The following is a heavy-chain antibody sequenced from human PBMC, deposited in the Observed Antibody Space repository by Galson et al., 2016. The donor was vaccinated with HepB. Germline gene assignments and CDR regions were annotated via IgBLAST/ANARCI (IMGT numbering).Heavy chain of an antibody. J-gene: IGHJ6*02. CDR3: ARRDYYYYGMDF. CDR1: GFSFSKYT. Sequence: SLRLSCAASGFSFSKYTMNWVRQAPGKGLEWVSSISTSSSYISYADSLKGRFTISRDNAKNSLYLQMTSLRAEDTAVYYCARRDYYYYGMDFWGQGTLVTVSS. CDR2: ISTSSSYI. V-gene: IGHV3-21*06.